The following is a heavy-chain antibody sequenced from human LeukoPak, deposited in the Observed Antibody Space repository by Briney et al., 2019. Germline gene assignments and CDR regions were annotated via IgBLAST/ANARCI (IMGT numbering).Heavy chain of an antibody. CDR3: ARDSSSSGWFDP. Sequence: ASVKVSCQASGYTFTGYYMHWVRQAPGQGLEWMGWINPNSGGTNYAQKFQGRVTMTRDTSISTAYMELSRLRSDDTAVYYCARDSSSSGWFDPWGQGTLVTVSS. D-gene: IGHD6-6*01. J-gene: IGHJ5*02. CDR2: INPNSGGT. CDR1: GYTFTGYY. V-gene: IGHV1-2*02.